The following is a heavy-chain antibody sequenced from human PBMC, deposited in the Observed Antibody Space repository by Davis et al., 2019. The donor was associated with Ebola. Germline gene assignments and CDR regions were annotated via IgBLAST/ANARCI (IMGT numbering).Heavy chain of an antibody. CDR1: GFTFSRHW. CDR3: AEGGTNNFLGAN. D-gene: IGHD2-8*01. V-gene: IGHV3-23*01. CDR2: ISASGADI. Sequence: PGGSLRLSCAASGFTFSRHWMSWVRQAPGGGLEWVSGISASGADIKYADSVRGRFSISRDDSKNTLYLQMDSLRAEDTAVFYCAEGGTNNFLGANWGQGTLVTVSS. J-gene: IGHJ4*02.